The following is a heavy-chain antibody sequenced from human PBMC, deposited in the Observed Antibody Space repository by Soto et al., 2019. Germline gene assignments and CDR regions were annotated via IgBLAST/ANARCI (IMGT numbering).Heavy chain of an antibody. CDR3: ARVKLKAGNWCDP. CDR2: INPKSRGT. Sequence: QVQLVQSGAEVKKPGASVKVSCKASGYTFTDYFIHWVRQAPGQGFEWMGWINPKSRGTNYAQKFQGRVTMTRDTSNSTAYMEMRGLRSDDTAVYYCARVKLKAGNWCDPWGQGTLVTVSS. CDR1: GYTFTDYF. J-gene: IGHJ5*02. V-gene: IGHV1-2*02.